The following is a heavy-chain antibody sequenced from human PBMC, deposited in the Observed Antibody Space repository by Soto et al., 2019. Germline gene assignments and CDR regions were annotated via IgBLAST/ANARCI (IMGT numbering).Heavy chain of an antibody. V-gene: IGHV3-74*03. J-gene: IGHJ4*02. CDR2: IKPDGSRT. D-gene: IGHD1-1*01. CDR1: GFTFSSYW. Sequence: GESLSLSCAASGFTFSSYWMHWVRQAPGEGLVWVSYIKPDGSRTKDADSVKGRITISRDNARNTLYLRMNSLRAEDTAVYYCARDNNWSYDSWGRGTLVTVSS. CDR3: ARDNNWSYDS.